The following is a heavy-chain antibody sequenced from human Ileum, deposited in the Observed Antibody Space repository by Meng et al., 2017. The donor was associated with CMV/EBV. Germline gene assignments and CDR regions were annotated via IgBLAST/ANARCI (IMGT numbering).Heavy chain of an antibody. D-gene: IGHD7-27*01. CDR1: ADSFTGYP. CDR3: VRGNWVSDF. CDR2: INYRGSI. V-gene: IGHV4-34*01. Sequence: QGQLQQWGSEVVTPSEPLSLTHTVSADSFTGYPWTWIRQPPGKGPEWIGEINYRGSIHYNPSLESRVTISLDMSTNQLSLKLNSVTAADTAVYYCVRGNWVSDFWGQGTLVTVSS. J-gene: IGHJ4*02.